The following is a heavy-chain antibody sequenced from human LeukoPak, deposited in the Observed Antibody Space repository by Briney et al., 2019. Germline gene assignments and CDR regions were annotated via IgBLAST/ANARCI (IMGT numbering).Heavy chain of an antibody. CDR1: GFTFSSYG. V-gene: IGHV3-30*03. J-gene: IGHJ4*01. CDR2: ISFDGKIE. CDR3: ALYGAYFAF. Sequence: GGSLRLSCAASGFTFSSYGMHWVRQVPGKGLEWVAVISFDGKIETYADSVKGRFTISKDFSTNTLYLDMNTVRPDDTAVYYCALYGAYFAFWGHGTLVTVSS. D-gene: IGHD4-17*01.